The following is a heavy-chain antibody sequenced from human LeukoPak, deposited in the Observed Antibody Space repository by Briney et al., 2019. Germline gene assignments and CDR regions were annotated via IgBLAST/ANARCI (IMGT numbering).Heavy chain of an antibody. CDR2: IRYDGSNK. Sequence: PGGSLRLSCAASGFTFSSYGLHWVRQAPGKGLEWVAFIRYDGSNKYYADCVKGRFTISRDNSKNTLYLQMNSLRAEDTAVYYCAKDRGGYFDYWGQGTLVTVSS. D-gene: IGHD3-10*01. CDR3: AKDRGGYFDY. CDR1: GFTFSSYG. V-gene: IGHV3-30*02. J-gene: IGHJ4*02.